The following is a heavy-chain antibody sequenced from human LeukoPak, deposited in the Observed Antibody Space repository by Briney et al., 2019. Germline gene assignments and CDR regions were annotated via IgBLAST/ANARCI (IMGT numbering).Heavy chain of an antibody. J-gene: IGHJ3*02. V-gene: IGHV3-33*06. CDR1: GFTFSSYG. Sequence: PGGSLRLSCAASGFTFSSYGMHGVRQAPGKGLEGVAVIWYDGSNKYYADSVKGRSTISRDNSKNTLYLQMNSLPDEDTAVYYCAKDSVRYYDFWSGYSSAIHDAFDIWGQGTMVPVSS. CDR2: IWYDGSNK. CDR3: AKDSVRYYDFWSGYSSAIHDAFDI. D-gene: IGHD3-3*01.